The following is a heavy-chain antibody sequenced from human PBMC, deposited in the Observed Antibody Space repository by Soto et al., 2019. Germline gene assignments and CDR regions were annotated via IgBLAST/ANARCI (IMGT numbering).Heavy chain of an antibody. CDR3: AKSSSSWYGGYYYGMDV. J-gene: IGHJ6*02. CDR1: GFTFVSYA. CDR2: ISGSGGST. V-gene: IGHV3-23*01. Sequence: WGSLRLSCAASGFTFVSYAISFFRHSPFKWLEWVSAISGSGGSTYYADSVKGRFTISRDNSKNTLYLQMNSLRAEDTAVYYCAKSSSSWYGGYYYGMDVWGQGTTVTVSS. D-gene: IGHD6-13*01.